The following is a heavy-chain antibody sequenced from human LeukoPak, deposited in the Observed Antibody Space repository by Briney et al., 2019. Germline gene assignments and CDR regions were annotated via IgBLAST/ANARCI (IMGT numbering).Heavy chain of an antibody. D-gene: IGHD4-17*01. J-gene: IGHJ4*02. CDR1: GGSISTYY. Sequence: PSETLSLTCTVSGGSISTYYWSWIRQPPGKGLEWIGYVYYSGSTNYNPSLMSRVTISVDTSKNQFSLKLSSVTAADTAVYYCARDGDDYGDYPGYYFDYWGQGTLVTVSS. CDR2: VYYSGST. CDR3: ARDGDDYGDYPGYYFDY. V-gene: IGHV4-59*01.